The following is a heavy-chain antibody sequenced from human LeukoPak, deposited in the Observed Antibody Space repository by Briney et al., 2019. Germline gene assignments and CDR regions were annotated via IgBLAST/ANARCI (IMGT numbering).Heavy chain of an antibody. Sequence: GESLKISCKGSGYSFTSYWIGWVRQMPGKGLEWMGIIYPGDSDTRYSPSFQGQVTISADKSISTAYLQWSSLKASGAAMYYCASGVGIVGAIDAFDIWGQGTMVTVSS. V-gene: IGHV5-51*01. CDR1: GYSFTSYW. CDR2: IYPGDSDT. D-gene: IGHD1-26*01. CDR3: ASGVGIVGAIDAFDI. J-gene: IGHJ3*02.